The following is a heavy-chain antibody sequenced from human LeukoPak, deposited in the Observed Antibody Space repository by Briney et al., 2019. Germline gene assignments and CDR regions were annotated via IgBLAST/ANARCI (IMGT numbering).Heavy chain of an antibody. CDR3: AKDPLAGIAAAGTEISFDY. D-gene: IGHD6-13*01. Sequence: GGSLRLSCAASGFTFSSYAMSWVRQAPGKGLEWVSAISGSGGSTYYADSVKGRFTISRDNSKNTLYLQMNSLRAEGTAVYYCAKDPLAGIAAAGTEISFDYWGQGTLVTVSS. V-gene: IGHV3-23*01. CDR2: ISGSGGST. CDR1: GFTFSSYA. J-gene: IGHJ4*02.